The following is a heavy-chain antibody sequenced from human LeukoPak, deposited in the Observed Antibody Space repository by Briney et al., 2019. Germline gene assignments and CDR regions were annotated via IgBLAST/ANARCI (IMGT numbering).Heavy chain of an antibody. J-gene: IGHJ3*02. V-gene: IGHV4-4*09. D-gene: IGHD3-10*01. CDR2: IYTSGST. Sequence: SETLSLTCTVSGGSISSYYWSWIRQPPGKGLEWIGYIYTSGSTNYNPSLKGRVTISVDTSKNQFSLKLSSVTAADTAVYYCARHNGSVSYYNAHREPIDAFDIWGQGTMVTVSS. CDR1: GGSISSYY. CDR3: ARHNGSVSYYNAHREPIDAFDI.